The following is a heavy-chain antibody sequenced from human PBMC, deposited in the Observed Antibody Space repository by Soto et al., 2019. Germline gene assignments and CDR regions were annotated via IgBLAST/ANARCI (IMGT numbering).Heavy chain of an antibody. Sequence: PSETLSLTCTVSSGSISSYYWSWIRQPPGKGLEWIGYIYGTGTTNYSPSLTNRVTISVDMSKNQFSLRLSSVTAADTAVYYCARRRGGTGGYYYDSSGYIFDYWGQGTLVTVSS. J-gene: IGHJ4*02. V-gene: IGHV4-59*01. D-gene: IGHD3-22*01. CDR1: SGSISSYY. CDR2: IYGTGTT. CDR3: ARRRGGTGGYYYDSSGYIFDY.